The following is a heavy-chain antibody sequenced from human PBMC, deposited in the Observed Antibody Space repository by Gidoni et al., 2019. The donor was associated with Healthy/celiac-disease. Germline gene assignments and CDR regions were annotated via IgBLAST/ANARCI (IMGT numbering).Heavy chain of an antibody. CDR2: SSGGGGST. D-gene: IGHD2-2*01. Sequence: EVQLLESGGGLVQPGGSLRLSCAAPGSTFSSYAMRWVRQAPGKGLEWVSASSGGGGSTYYADSVKDRFTISRDNSKNTLYLQMNSLRAEDTAVYYCASGPGYCSSTSCPYYFDYWGQGTLVTVSS. V-gene: IGHV3-23*01. CDR3: ASGPGYCSSTSCPYYFDY. CDR1: GSTFSSYA. J-gene: IGHJ4*02.